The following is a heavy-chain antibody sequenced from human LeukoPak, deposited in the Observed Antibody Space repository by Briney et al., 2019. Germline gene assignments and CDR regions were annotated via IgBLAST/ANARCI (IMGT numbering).Heavy chain of an antibody. V-gene: IGHV3-74*01. D-gene: IGHD5-18*01. CDR1: GFTFSRYW. CDR3: AKDLIQLWPPGYFDY. J-gene: IGHJ4*02. Sequence: PGGSLRLSCAASGFTFSRYWMHWVRQAPGKGLVWVSRINSDGSSTSYADSVKGRFTISRDNSKNTLYLQMNSLRAEDTAVYYCAKDLIQLWPPGYFDYWGQGTLVTVSS. CDR2: INSDGSST.